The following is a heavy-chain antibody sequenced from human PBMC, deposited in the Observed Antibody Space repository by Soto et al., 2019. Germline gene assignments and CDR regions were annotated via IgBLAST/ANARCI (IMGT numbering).Heavy chain of an antibody. Sequence: QVQLQESGPGLVKPSGTLSLTCAVSGGSISSSNWWSWVRQPPGKGLEWIGKIYHSGSTNYNPSLKGRVTIPVDKSTNQCSLKLGSVTAAVTAVYYCARVYLVRGTIIRYFDYWGQGTLVTVSS. CDR2: IYHSGST. J-gene: IGHJ4*02. CDR3: ARVYLVRGTIIRYFDY. D-gene: IGHD3-10*01. CDR1: GGSISSSNW. V-gene: IGHV4-4*02.